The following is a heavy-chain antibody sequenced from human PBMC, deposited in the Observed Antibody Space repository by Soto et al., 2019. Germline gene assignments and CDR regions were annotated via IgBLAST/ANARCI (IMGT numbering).Heavy chain of an antibody. CDR1: GYSFTDYY. CDR3: ARDLRATPTFGVVSDYYYGMDV. CDR2: ISPNSGGT. J-gene: IGHJ6*02. Sequence: ASVKVSCKASGYSFTDYYMHWVLQAPGQGPEWMGWISPNSGGTKYAQKFQGRVTMTRDKSISTVYMELSRLRSDDTAMYFCARDLRATPTFGVVSDYYYGMDVWGQGTTVTVSS. V-gene: IGHV1-2*02. D-gene: IGHD3-3*01.